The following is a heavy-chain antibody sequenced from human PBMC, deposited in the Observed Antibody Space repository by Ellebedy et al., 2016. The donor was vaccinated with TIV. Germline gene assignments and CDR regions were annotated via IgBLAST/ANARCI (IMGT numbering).Heavy chain of an antibody. CDR2: ITSDSNTI. V-gene: IGHV3-48*02. J-gene: IGHJ4*02. Sequence: GESLKISXAASGFDFRTYTMNWVRQAPRKGLEWISYITSDSNTIYYADSVKGRFTISRDNAKNSLYLQMNSLRDEDTAVYYCAREGVWDGHDWGQGTLVTVSS. D-gene: IGHD1-26*01. CDR3: AREGVWDGHD. CDR1: GFDFRTYT.